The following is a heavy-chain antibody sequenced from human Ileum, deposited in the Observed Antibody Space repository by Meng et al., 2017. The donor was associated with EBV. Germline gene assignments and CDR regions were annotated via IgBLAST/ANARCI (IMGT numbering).Heavy chain of an antibody. J-gene: IGHJ4*02. D-gene: IGHD5-18*01. CDR1: GGSVSISSYY. Sequence: QVQLPEPGPGLVKPSATLSSTCTVSGGSVSISSYYWSWIRQPPGKGLEWIGYIYYSGTTNYNPSLESRVTISVDTSKNQFSLKLRSVAASDTAVYYCARGWDTAMDSGWGQGTLVTVSS. CDR2: IYYSGTT. CDR3: ARGWDTAMDSG. V-gene: IGHV4-61*01.